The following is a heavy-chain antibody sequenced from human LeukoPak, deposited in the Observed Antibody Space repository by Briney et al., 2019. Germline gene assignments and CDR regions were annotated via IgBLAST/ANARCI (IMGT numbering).Heavy chain of an antibody. Sequence: GGSLRLSCAASGFTFSSYSMNWVRQAPGKGLEWVASISSISTYIYHADSVQGRFTISRDNAKNSLYLQMNSLRAEDTAVYYCARDRQDYFGSGSYYNVEDYYMDVWGKGTTVAVSS. V-gene: IGHV3-21*01. CDR1: GFTFSSYS. J-gene: IGHJ6*03. CDR3: ARDRQDYFGSGSYYNVEDYYMDV. CDR2: ISSISTYI. D-gene: IGHD3-10*01.